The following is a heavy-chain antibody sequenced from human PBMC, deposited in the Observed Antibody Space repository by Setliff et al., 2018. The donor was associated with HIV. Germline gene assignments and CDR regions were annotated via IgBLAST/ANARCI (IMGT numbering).Heavy chain of an antibody. CDR3: ARGTAYYNFWSGYSQDYYYYMDV. V-gene: IGHV4-4*08. J-gene: IGHJ6*03. CDR2: IYTSGST. CDR1: GGSISSYY. Sequence: KPSETLSLTCTVSGGSISSYYWSWIRQPPGKGLEWIGYIYTSGSTNYNPSLKSRVTISVDTSKNQFSLKLSSVTAADTAVYYCARGTAYYNFWSGYSQDYYYYMDVWGKGTTVTVSS. D-gene: IGHD3-3*01.